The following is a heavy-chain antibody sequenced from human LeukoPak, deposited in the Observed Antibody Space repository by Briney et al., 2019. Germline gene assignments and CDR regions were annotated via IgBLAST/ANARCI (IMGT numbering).Heavy chain of an antibody. CDR3: ASTFYDSSGYLGY. CDR1: GYTFTGYY. J-gene: IGHJ4*02. CDR2: IIPIFGTA. D-gene: IGHD3-22*01. V-gene: IGHV1-69*06. Sequence: SVKVSCKASGYTFTGYYMHWVRQAPGQGLEWMGGIIPIFGTANYAQKFQGRVTITADKSTSTAYMELSSLRSEDTAVYYCASTFYDSSGYLGYWGQGTLVTVSS.